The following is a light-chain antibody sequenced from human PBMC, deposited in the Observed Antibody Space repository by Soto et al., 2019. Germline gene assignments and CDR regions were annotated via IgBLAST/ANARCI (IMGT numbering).Light chain of an antibody. Sequence: EIVLTQSPGTLSLSPGERATLSCRASRSVSSNYLAWYQQKPGQAPRLLIYGASSRATGIPDRFSGSGSGTDFTLTISRLDPEDFAVYYCQQYGSSGTFGQGTKVDIK. V-gene: IGKV3-20*01. CDR3: QQYGSSGT. CDR2: GAS. J-gene: IGKJ1*01. CDR1: RSVSSNY.